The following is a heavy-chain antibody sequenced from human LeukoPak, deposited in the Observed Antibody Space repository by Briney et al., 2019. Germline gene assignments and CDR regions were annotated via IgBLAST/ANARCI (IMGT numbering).Heavy chain of an antibody. Sequence: QPGGSLRLSCAASGFTFSNYAMSWVRQAPGKGLEWVSSISGSGGSTHYADSAKGRFTISRDKTKNTLYLQMNSLRAEDTAVYYCAKSAYYDASGYYREYYFDYWGQGTLVTVSS. D-gene: IGHD3-22*01. J-gene: IGHJ4*02. CDR3: AKSAYYDASGYYREYYFDY. V-gene: IGHV3-23*01. CDR1: GFTFSNYA. CDR2: ISGSGGST.